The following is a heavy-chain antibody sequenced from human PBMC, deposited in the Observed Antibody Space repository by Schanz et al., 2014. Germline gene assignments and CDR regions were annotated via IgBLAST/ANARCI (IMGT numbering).Heavy chain of an antibody. CDR3: AREGTVIRGLSGWFDP. Sequence: QVQLVQSGAEVRRPGASVKVSCKASGYIFSNYFIHWVRQAPGQGPEWMGMINPNGGSTSSAQKFEDRVAMTRDTSTSTVSLELTSLVSQDTAIYYCAREGTVIRGLSGWFDPWGQGTLVTVSS. CDR2: INPNGGST. J-gene: IGHJ5*02. CDR1: GYIFSNYF. D-gene: IGHD3-10*01. V-gene: IGHV1-46*01.